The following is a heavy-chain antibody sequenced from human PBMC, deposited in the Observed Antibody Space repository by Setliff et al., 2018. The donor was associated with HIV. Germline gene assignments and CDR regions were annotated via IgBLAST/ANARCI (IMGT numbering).Heavy chain of an antibody. J-gene: IGHJ2*01. CDR3: ARHPAEGSGSYAALKRYFDL. CDR2: IYYSGST. V-gene: IGHV4-39*01. Sequence: SETLSLTCTVSGASIGSGTYYWGCIRQPPGKGLEWIGSIYYSGSTYYNPSLKSRVTISRDTSKNHFSLKLSSVTAADTAIYYCARHPAEGSGSYAALKRYFDLWGRGTLVTVSS. D-gene: IGHD3-10*01. CDR1: GASIGSGTYY.